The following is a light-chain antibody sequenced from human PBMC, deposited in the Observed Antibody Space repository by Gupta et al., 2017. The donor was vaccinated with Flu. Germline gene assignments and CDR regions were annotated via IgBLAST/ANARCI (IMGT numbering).Light chain of an antibody. CDR2: LVS. CDR3: RQGAHWPWA. CDR1: QGLVYSYGNTY. J-gene: IGKJ1*01. V-gene: IGKV2-30*01. Sequence: DVVVTQSPLSLAVTLGQPASISCRSSQGLVYSYGNTYLHWFQHRPGQAPRRLIYLVSNRASGVPDRFSGSGSGTDFTLRISRVEADDVGVYFCRQGAHWPWAFGQGTKLEIK.